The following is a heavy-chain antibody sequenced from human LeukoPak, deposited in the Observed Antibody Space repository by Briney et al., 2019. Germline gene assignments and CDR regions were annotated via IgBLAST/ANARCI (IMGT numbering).Heavy chain of an antibody. CDR1: GFIFSSYA. CDR3: ARDYSSSSTSCYRGVGYFDY. V-gene: IGHV3-30-3*01. Sequence: PGRSLRLSCAASGFIFSSYAMHWVRQAPGKGLEWVAVISYDGSNKYYADSVKGRFTISRDNSKNTLYLQMNSLRAEDTAVYYCARDYSSSSTSCYRGVGYFDYWGQGTLVTVSS. D-gene: IGHD2-2*01. J-gene: IGHJ4*02. CDR2: ISYDGSNK.